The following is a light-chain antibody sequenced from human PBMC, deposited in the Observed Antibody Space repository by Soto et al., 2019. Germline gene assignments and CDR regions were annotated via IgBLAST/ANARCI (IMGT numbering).Light chain of an antibody. CDR2: EVS. J-gene: IGLJ1*01. CDR1: SSDVGGYKF. V-gene: IGLV2-8*01. Sequence: QSALTQPPSASGSPGQSVTISCTGTSSDVGGYKFVSWYQQHPGKAPKLIIYEVSQRPSGVPDRFSASKSGNTASLTISGLQAEDEADYYCSSYAGSSMGVFGSGTKLTVL. CDR3: SSYAGSSMGV.